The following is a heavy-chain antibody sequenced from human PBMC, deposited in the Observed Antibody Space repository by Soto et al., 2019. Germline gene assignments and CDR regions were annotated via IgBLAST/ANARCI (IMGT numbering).Heavy chain of an antibody. V-gene: IGHV4-31*03. D-gene: IGHD3-3*01. CDR1: GGSISSGGYY. CDR2: IYYSGST. CDR3: ARGRTYDFWSGYPNDYYFDY. Sequence: QVQLQESGPGLVKPSQTLSLTCTVSGGSISSGGYYWSWIRQQPGKGLEWIGYIYYSGSTYYTPSLKGRITISVDTSKNQFSLKLSSVTAADTAVYYCARGRTYDFWSGYPNDYYFDYWGQGTLVTVSS. J-gene: IGHJ4*02.